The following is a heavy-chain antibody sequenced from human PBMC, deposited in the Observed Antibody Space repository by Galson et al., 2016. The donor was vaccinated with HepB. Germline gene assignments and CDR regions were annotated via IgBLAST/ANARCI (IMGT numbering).Heavy chain of an antibody. D-gene: IGHD6-13*01. CDR3: ARAMGDHSSSWRTFDY. CDR1: GYNFITYY. J-gene: IGHJ4*02. Sequence: SVKVSCKASGYNFITYYVHWVRQAPGQGLEWMGLVNPSGDSTTYAPRFHDRVTVTRDTSTRTVYMELSRLTSEDTAIYYCARAMGDHSSSWRTFDYWGQGTLVTVSS. CDR2: VNPSGDST. V-gene: IGHV1-46*01.